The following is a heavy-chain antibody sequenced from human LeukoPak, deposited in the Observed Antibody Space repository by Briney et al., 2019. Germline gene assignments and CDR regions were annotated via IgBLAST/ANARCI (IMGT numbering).Heavy chain of an antibody. CDR3: AREGYYDYVWGSYRWNDY. J-gene: IGHJ4*02. CDR2: INPSGGST. CDR1: GYTFTSYY. Sequence: ASVKVSCKESGYTFTSYYMHWVRQAPGQGLEWMGIINPSGGSTSYAQKCQGRVTMTRDTSTSTVYMELSSLRSEDTAVYYCAREGYYDYVWGSYRWNDYWGQGTLVTVSS. V-gene: IGHV1-46*01. D-gene: IGHD3-16*02.